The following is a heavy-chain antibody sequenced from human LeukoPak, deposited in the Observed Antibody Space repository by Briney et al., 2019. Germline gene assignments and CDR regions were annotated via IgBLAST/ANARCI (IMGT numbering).Heavy chain of an antibody. V-gene: IGHV7-4-1*02. CDR3: ARALRSGCSYGTKDFDY. Sequence: GASVKVSCKGSGYKFISYAMNWVRQAPGQGPEWMGWINTDTGNPTYARGFTGQYVFSLDTSVSTAYLQISSLKAEDAAVYYCARALRSGCSYGTKDFDYWGQGTLVTVSS. J-gene: IGHJ4*02. CDR1: GYKFISYA. D-gene: IGHD5-18*01. CDR2: INTDTGNP.